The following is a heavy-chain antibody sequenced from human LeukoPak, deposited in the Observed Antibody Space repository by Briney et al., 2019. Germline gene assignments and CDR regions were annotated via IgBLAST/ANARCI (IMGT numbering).Heavy chain of an antibody. V-gene: IGHV1-69*05. CDR3: ARTLVGATEGYYYYYMDV. Sequence: SVKVSCKASGGTFSSYAISWVRQAPGQGLEWMGGIIPIFGTANYAQKFQGRVTITTDESTSTAYMELSSLRSEDTAVYYCARTLVGATEGYYYYYMDVWGKGTTVTVYS. CDR2: IIPIFGTA. CDR1: GGTFSSYA. D-gene: IGHD1-26*01. J-gene: IGHJ6*03.